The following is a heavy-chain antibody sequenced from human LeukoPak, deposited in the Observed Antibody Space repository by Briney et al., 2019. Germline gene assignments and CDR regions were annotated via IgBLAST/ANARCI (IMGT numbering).Heavy chain of an antibody. CDR2: IKQDGSEK. J-gene: IGHJ6*02. D-gene: IGHD3-22*01. V-gene: IGHV3-7*01. Sequence: GSLRLSCAASGFTFSSYWMSWVRQAPGRGLEWVANIKQDGSEKYYADSVKGRFTISRDNAKNSLYLQMNSLRAEDTAVYYCARDSYYYDSSGLGTQGMDVWGQGTTVTVSS. CDR3: ARDSYYYDSSGLGTQGMDV. CDR1: GFTFSSYW.